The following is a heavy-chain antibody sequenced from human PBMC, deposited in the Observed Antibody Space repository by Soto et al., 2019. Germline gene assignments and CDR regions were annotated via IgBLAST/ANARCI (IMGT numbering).Heavy chain of an antibody. V-gene: IGHV3-30-3*01. CDR2: ISYDGSNK. D-gene: IGHD6-19*01. Sequence: GGSLRLSCAASGFTFSSYAMHWVRQAPGKGLEWVAVISYDGSNKYYADSVKGRFTISRDNSKNTLYLQMNSLRAEDSAVYYCARDPPVISCGWDYWGQGTLVTVSS. J-gene: IGHJ4*02. CDR1: GFTFSSYA. CDR3: ARDPPVISCGWDY.